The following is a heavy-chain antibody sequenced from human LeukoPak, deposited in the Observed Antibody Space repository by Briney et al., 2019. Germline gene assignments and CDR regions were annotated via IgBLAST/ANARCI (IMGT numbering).Heavy chain of an antibody. D-gene: IGHD4-17*01. V-gene: IGHV4-4*07. CDR3: ARDATVTPPASFDI. CDR1: GGSISSYY. Sequence: SETLSLTCTVSGGSISSYYWSWIRQPAGKGLEWIGRIYTSGSTNYNPSLKSRVTMSVDTSKNQFSLKLSSVTAADTAVYYCARDATVTPPASFDIWGQGTMVTVSP. CDR2: IYTSGST. J-gene: IGHJ3*02.